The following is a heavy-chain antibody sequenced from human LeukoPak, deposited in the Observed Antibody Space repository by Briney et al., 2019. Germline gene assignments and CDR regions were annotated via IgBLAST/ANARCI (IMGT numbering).Heavy chain of an antibody. CDR2: VNLQGST. V-gene: IGHV4-4*02. CDR3: AREGGPYRPLDC. CDR1: LGSLSQTNY. Sequence: LGAPSLTPVVSLGSLSQTNYWTWVREPPGRGLGWIGEVNLQGSTNYNPSLMGRVAISVDKSENHVSLQLTSVTAADTAVYYCAREGGPYRPLDCSGQGTLVTVSS. J-gene: IGHJ4*02.